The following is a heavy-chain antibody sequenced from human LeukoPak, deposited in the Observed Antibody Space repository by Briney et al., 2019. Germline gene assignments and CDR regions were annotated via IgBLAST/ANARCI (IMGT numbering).Heavy chain of an antibody. J-gene: IGHJ4*02. Sequence: SVKVSCKASGGTFSSYAISWVRQAPGQGLGWMGGIIPIFGTANYAQKFQGRVTITADESTSTAYMELSSLRSEDTAVYYCASRPTDYYDSSGYYGWLDYWGQGTLVTVSS. CDR1: GGTFSSYA. CDR3: ASRPTDYYDSSGYYGWLDY. V-gene: IGHV1-69*13. D-gene: IGHD3-22*01. CDR2: IIPIFGTA.